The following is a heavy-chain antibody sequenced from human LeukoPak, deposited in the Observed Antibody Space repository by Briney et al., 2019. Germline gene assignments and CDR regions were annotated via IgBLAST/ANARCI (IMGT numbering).Heavy chain of an antibody. CDR2: IYYSGTT. V-gene: IGHV4-31*03. CDR3: AREDGYKYYFVS. Sequence: SETLSLTCTVSGDSIDRSGYYWTWIRQRPGKGLEWLGNIYYSGTTKYNPSLKSRVTISPDTSGYQFSLRLTSVTAADTAVYYCAREDGYKYYFVSWGQGILVTVSS. J-gene: IGHJ4*02. CDR1: GDSIDRSGYY. D-gene: IGHD2-21*02.